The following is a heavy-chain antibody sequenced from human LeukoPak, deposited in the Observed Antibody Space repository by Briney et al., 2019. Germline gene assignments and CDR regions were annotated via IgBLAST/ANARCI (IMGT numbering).Heavy chain of an antibody. V-gene: IGHV3-30*04. Sequence: GGSLRLSCAASGFTFSSYAMHWVRQAPGKGLEWVAVISYDGSNKYYADSVKGRFTISRDNSKNTLYLQMNSLRSDDTAVYYCARDSTRWDYGDCHLFWGQGTLVTVSS. CDR1: GFTFSSYA. CDR2: ISYDGSNK. D-gene: IGHD4-17*01. CDR3: ARDSTRWDYGDCHLF. J-gene: IGHJ4*02.